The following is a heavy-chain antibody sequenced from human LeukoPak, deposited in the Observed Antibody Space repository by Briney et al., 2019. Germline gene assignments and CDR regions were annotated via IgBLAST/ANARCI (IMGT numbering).Heavy chain of an antibody. CDR3: ARDIGYCTNGVCYSLAFDI. CDR2: IWYDGSNK. D-gene: IGHD2-8*01. V-gene: IGHV3-33*08. CDR1: GFTVSSNY. Sequence: GGSLRLSCAASGFTVSSNYMSWVRQAPGKGLEWVAVIWYDGSNKYYADSVKGRFTISRDNSKNTLYLQMNSLRAEDTAVYYCARDIGYCTNGVCYSLAFDIWGQGTMVTVSS. J-gene: IGHJ3*02.